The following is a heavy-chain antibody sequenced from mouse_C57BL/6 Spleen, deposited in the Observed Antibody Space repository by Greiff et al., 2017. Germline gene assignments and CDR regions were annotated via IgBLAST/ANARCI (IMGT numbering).Heavy chain of an antibody. CDR2: INPSNGGT. J-gene: IGHJ1*03. Sequence: QVQLQQPGTELVKPGASVKLSCKASGYTFTSYWMHWVKQRPGQGLEWIGNINPSNGGTNYNEQFKSKATLTVEKSSSTAYMQLSSLTSEDSAVYYCAKSYYGSSHWYVDVWGTGATVTVSS. CDR3: AKSYYGSSHWYVDV. V-gene: IGHV1-53*01. D-gene: IGHD1-1*01. CDR1: GYTFTSYW.